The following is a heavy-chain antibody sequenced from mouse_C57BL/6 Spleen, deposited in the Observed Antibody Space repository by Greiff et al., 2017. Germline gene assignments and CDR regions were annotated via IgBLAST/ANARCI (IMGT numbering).Heavy chain of an antibody. CDR1: GFTFSDYY. V-gene: IGHV5-12*01. J-gene: IGHJ2*01. CDR2: ISNGGGST. Sequence: EVQRVESGGGLVQPGGSLKLSCAASGFTFSDYYMYWVRQTPEKRLEWVAYISNGGGSTYYPDTVKGRFTISRDNAKNTLYLQMSRLKSEDTAMYYCARRYDGCLDYWGQGTTLTVSS. D-gene: IGHD2-3*01. CDR3: ARRYDGCLDY.